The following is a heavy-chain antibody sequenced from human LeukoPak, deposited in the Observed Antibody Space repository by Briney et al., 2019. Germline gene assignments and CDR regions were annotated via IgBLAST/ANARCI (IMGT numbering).Heavy chain of an antibody. V-gene: IGHV4-4*07. CDR1: GGSFSGYY. CDR2: VYISGST. D-gene: IGHD4-11*01. CDR3: ARLQGDYSFDY. Sequence: PSETLSLTCAVCGGSFSGYYWSWIRQPAGKGLEWIGRVYISGSTNYNPSLKSRVTMSIDTSKNQFSLKLSSVTAADTAVYYCARLQGDYSFDYWGQGTLVTVSS. J-gene: IGHJ4*02.